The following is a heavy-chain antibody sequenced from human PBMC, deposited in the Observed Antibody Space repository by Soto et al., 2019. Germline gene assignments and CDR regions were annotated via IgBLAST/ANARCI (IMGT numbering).Heavy chain of an antibody. V-gene: IGHV4-34*01. CDR1: GGSFSGYY. CDR2: INHSGST. D-gene: IGHD3-3*01. Sequence: SETLSLTCAVYGGSFSGYYWSWIRQPPGKGLEWIGEINHSGSTNYNPSLKSRVTISVDTSKNQFSLKLSSVTAADTAVYYCARGFWIFGVVTTXGGSWFDPWGQGTLVTVSS. J-gene: IGHJ5*02. CDR3: ARGFWIFGVVTTXGGSWFDP.